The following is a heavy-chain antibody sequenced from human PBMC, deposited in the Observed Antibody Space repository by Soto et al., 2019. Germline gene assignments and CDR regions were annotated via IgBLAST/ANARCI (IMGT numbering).Heavy chain of an antibody. V-gene: IGHV3-23*01. D-gene: IGHD3-16*01. J-gene: IGHJ6*02. CDR2: ISGGTT. CDR1: GSTFSSDD. CDR3: ATRYRVKRGSSHFYGTDV. Sequence: EVQLLESGRGLVQPGGSLRLSCVASGSTFSSDDMSWVRQAPGKGLEWVSGISGGTTYYADSVQGRFTISRDDFKNTLFLQMNSLRAEDTAVYRCATRYRVKRGSSHFYGTDVWGQGTTVTVSS.